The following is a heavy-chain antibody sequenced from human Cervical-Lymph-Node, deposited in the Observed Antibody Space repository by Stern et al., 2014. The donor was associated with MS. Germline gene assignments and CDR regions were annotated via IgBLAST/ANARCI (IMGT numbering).Heavy chain of an antibody. CDR1: GYSFTSYY. V-gene: IGHV1-46*01. J-gene: IGHJ4*02. CDR3: ASTRFNWNDERPYDF. Sequence: QVQLVQSGAEVKKPGASVRVSCKASGYSFTSYYMHWVRQAPGQELEWMGVINPVAGSTNYAQKFHGSLTVTRDTSTSTVYMELSSLRSEDTAVYFCASTRFNWNDERPYDFWGQGTLVTVS. CDR2: INPVAGST. D-gene: IGHD1-1*01.